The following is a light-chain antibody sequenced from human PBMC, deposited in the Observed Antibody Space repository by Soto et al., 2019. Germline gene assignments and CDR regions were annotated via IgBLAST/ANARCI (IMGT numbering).Light chain of an antibody. CDR3: QQYYSTPRT. CDR1: QSVLYSSNNNNY. Sequence: DIVMTQSPDSLAVSLGERATINCNASQSVLYSSNNNNYLAWYQQTPGQPPKLLIYWASTRESGVPDRFSGSGSGTEFTLTIRSLQAEDVAVYYCQQYYSTPRTFGQGTKVEIK. CDR2: WAS. J-gene: IGKJ1*01. V-gene: IGKV4-1*01.